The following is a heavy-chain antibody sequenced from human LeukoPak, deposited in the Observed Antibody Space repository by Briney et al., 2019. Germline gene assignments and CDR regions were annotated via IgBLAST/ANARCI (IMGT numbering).Heavy chain of an antibody. D-gene: IGHD6-6*01. CDR3: TTTTVMSIAFDI. V-gene: IGHV3-15*01. J-gene: IGHJ3*02. CDR2: IKSETDGGTT. Sequence: GGSLRLSCAASGFTFSNAWMSWVRQAPGKGLEWVGRIKSETDGGTTDYAAPVKGRFTISRDDSKNTLYLQMNSLKTEDTAVYYCTTTTVMSIAFDIWGQGTMVTVSS. CDR1: GFTFSNAW.